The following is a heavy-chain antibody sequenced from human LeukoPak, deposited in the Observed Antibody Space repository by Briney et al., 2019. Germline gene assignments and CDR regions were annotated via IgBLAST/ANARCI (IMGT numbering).Heavy chain of an antibody. Sequence: PRGSLRLSCADPGFTLSNYWMSSGRQALGKGLEWVSSIHQHGNEKYFVDSVRGRFTISRDNAKNSLYLQMSSLRAEDTAVYYCATLNGPLFEYWGQGTLVTVSS. J-gene: IGHJ4*02. D-gene: IGHD2-8*01. CDR3: ATLNGPLFEY. CDR1: GFTLSNYW. CDR2: IHQHGNEK. V-gene: IGHV3-7*02.